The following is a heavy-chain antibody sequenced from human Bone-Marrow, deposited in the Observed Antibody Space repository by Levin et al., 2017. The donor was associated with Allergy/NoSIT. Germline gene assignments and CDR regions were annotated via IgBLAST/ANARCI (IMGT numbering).Heavy chain of an antibody. D-gene: IGHD7-27*01. CDR1: GFIFSTSG. Sequence: GESLKISCAASGFIFSTSGMHWVRQAPGKGLEWVAMISYDETNKYYTDSVKGRFTISRDNSKNTLFLQMNSLRAEDTAVYYCAKEGLGLTDYWGQGTLVTVSS. J-gene: IGHJ4*02. V-gene: IGHV3-30*18. CDR3: AKEGLGLTDY. CDR2: ISYDETNK.